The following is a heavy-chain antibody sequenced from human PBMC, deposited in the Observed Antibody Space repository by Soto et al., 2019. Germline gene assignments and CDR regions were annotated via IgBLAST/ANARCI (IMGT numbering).Heavy chain of an antibody. D-gene: IGHD5-12*01. Sequence: SVKVSCKASGGTFSSYTISWVRQAPGQGLEWMGRIIPILGIANYAQKFQGRVTITADKSTSTAYMELSSLRSEDTAVYYCARDGYSGYREYYFDYWGQGTLVTVSS. CDR3: ARDGYSGYREYYFDY. J-gene: IGHJ4*02. CDR2: IIPILGIA. CDR1: GGTFSSYT. V-gene: IGHV1-69*04.